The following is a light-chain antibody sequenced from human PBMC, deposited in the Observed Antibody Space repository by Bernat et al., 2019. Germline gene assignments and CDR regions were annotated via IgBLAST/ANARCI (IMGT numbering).Light chain of an antibody. J-gene: IGKJ4*01. Sequence: EIVLTQSPGTLSLSPGERATLSCRASQSVSSSYLAWYQQKPGQAPRLLIYGASSRATGIPDGFSGSGSGTVFTLTISRLEPEDFAVYYCQQYGSSPGLTFGGGTKVEIK. CDR3: QQYGSSPGLT. V-gene: IGKV3-20*01. CDR2: GAS. CDR1: QSVSSSY.